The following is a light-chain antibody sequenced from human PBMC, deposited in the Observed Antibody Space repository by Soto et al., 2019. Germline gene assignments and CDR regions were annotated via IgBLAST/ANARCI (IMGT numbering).Light chain of an antibody. J-gene: IGLJ2*01. CDR3: SSYTSSSTLVV. V-gene: IGLV2-14*01. Sequence: QSVLTQPPSASQTPGQRVTISCSGTSSNIGSNYVSWYQQHPGKAPKLMIYEVSNRPSGVSNRFSGSKSGNTASLTISGLQAEDEADYYCSSYTSSSTLVVFGGGTKLTVL. CDR1: SSNIGSNY. CDR2: EVS.